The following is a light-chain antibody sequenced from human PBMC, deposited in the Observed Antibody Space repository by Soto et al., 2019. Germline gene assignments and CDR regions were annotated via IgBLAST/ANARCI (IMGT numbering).Light chain of an antibody. CDR2: KNN. Sequence: QSVLTQPPSMSATPGQRVTISCSGSRSSIGSNSVNWYQQLPGTAPKLLIYKNNQRPSGVPDRFSGSKSGTSASLAISGLQSEDEADYYCAAWDDSLTVLFGGGTQLTVL. V-gene: IGLV1-44*01. J-gene: IGLJ2*01. CDR3: AAWDDSLTVL. CDR1: RSSIGSNS.